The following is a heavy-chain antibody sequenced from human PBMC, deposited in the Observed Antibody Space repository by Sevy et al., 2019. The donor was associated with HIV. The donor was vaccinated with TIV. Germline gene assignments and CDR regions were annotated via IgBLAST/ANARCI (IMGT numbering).Heavy chain of an antibody. D-gene: IGHD2-21*02. CDR3: ARDFSPSYGDDY. J-gene: IGHJ4*02. Sequence: GESLKISCAASGFTFSSYAMHWVRQAPGKGLEWVAVISYDGSNKYYADSVKGRFTISRDNSKNTLYLQMNSLRAEDTAVYYCARDFSPSYGDDYWGQGTLVTVSS. CDR2: ISYDGSNK. V-gene: IGHV3-30-3*01. CDR1: GFTFSSYA.